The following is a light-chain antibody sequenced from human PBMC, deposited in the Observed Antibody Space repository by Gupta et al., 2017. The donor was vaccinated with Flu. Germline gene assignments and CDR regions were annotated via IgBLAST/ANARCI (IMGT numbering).Light chain of an antibody. CDR2: KAS. J-gene: IGKJ1*01. CDR1: QSVTTW. CDR3: QQYSTDPWT. Sequence: IQMTQSPSTPSASVGDRVTITCRASQSVTTWLAWYQQKPGKAPNLLIYKASNLKSGVPSRFSGSGSGTEFTLTISGLEPDDFASYYCQQYSTDPWTFGQGTKVEIK. V-gene: IGKV1-5*03.